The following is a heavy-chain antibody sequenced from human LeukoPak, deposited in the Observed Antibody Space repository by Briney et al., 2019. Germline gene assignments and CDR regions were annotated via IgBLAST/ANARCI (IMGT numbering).Heavy chain of an antibody. CDR2: IYYSGST. CDR1: GGSISSYY. Sequence: PSETLSLTCTVSGGSISSYYWSWIRQPPGKGLEWIGYIYYSGSTNYNPSLKSRDTISVDTSKNQFSLKLSSVTAADTAVYYCARVQAYGGKGYFDYWGQGTLVTVSS. CDR3: ARVQAYGGKGYFDY. J-gene: IGHJ4*02. D-gene: IGHD4-23*01. V-gene: IGHV4-59*01.